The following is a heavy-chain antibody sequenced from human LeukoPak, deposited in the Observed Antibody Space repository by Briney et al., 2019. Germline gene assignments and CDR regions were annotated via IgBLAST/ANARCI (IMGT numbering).Heavy chain of an antibody. CDR1: GGSISSSSYY. CDR3: ARLSGGGLKYYYDSSGPPLSPMFDY. D-gene: IGHD3-22*01. J-gene: IGHJ4*02. V-gene: IGHV4-39*01. CDR2: IYYSGST. Sequence: SETLSLTCTVSGGSISSSSYYWGWIRQPPGKGLEWIGSIYYSGSTYYNPSLKSRVTISVDTSKNQFSLKLSSVTAADTAVYYCARLSGGGLKYYYDSSGPPLSPMFDYWGQGTLVTVSS.